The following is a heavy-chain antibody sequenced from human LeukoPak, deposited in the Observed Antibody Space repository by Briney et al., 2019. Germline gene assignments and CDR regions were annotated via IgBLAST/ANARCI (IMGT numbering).Heavy chain of an antibody. CDR1: GGTFSSYA. J-gene: IGHJ4*02. D-gene: IGHD3-10*01. CDR2: IIPILGIA. V-gene: IGHV1-69*04. Sequence: SVKVSCKASGGTFSSYAISWVRQAPGQGLEWMGRIIPILGIANYAQKFQGRVTITADKSTSTAYMELSSLRSGDTAVYYCARATYYYGSGSYVWGQGTLVTVSS. CDR3: ARATYYYGSGSYV.